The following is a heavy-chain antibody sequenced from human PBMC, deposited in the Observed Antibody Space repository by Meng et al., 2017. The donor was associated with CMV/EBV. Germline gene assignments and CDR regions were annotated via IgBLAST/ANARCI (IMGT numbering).Heavy chain of an antibody. J-gene: IGHJ6*02. V-gene: IGHV1-18*01. CDR3: ARVPDFWSGLDDGMDV. CDR1: VYTFTSYG. D-gene: IGHD3-3*01. CDR2: ISAYNGNT. Sequence: SVTVSCKASVYTFTSYGISWVRQAPAQALEWMGWISAYNGNTNYTQKLQGRVTMTTDTSTSTAYMELRSLRSDDTAVYYCARVPDFWSGLDDGMDVWGQGTTVTVSS.